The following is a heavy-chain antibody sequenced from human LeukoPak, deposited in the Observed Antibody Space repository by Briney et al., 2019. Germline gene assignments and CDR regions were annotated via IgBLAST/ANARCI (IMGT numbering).Heavy chain of an antibody. V-gene: IGHV1-2*02. J-gene: IGHJ5*02. D-gene: IGHD3-10*01. CDR1: GYTFTGYY. CDR3: ARDLSYYGSGSYPWFDP. Sequence: ASVKVSCKASGYTFTGYYMHWVRQAPGQGLEWMGWINPNSGGTNYAQKFQGRVTMTRDTSISTAYMELGRLRSDDTAVYYCARDLSYYGSGSYPWFDPWGQGTLVTVSS. CDR2: INPNSGGT.